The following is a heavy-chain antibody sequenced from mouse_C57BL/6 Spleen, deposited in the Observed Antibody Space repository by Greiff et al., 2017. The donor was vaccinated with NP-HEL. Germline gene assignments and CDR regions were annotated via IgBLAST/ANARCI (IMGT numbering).Heavy chain of an antibody. CDR2: ISYDGSN. CDR3: AIYGSSSYYAMDY. Sequence: EVQLQESGPGLVKPSQSLSLTCSVTGYSITSGYYWNWIRQFPGNKLEWMGYISYDGSNNYNPSLKNRISITRDTSKNQFFLKLNSVTTEDTATYYCAIYGSSSYYAMDYWGQGTSVTVSS. V-gene: IGHV3-6*01. CDR1: GYSITSGYY. J-gene: IGHJ4*01. D-gene: IGHD1-1*01.